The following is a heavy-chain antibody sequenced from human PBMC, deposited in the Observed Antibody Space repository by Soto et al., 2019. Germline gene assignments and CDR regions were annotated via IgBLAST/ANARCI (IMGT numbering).Heavy chain of an antibody. Sequence: PGRSLRLSCAASGFTFSSYAMSWVRQAPGKGLEWVSAISGSGGSTYYADSVKGRSTISRDNSKSTLYLQMNSLRAEDTAVYYCAKTLWSRQYFQHGGQGTLVTVSS. V-gene: IGHV3-23*01. D-gene: IGHD2-8*02. CDR3: AKTLWSRQYFQH. CDR1: GFTFSSYA. J-gene: IGHJ1*01. CDR2: ISGSGGST.